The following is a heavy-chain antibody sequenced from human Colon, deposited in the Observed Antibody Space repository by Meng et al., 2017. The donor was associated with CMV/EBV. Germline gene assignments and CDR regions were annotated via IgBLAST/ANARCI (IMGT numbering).Heavy chain of an antibody. CDR1: GYTFTGYY. J-gene: IGHJ4*02. D-gene: IGHD1-26*01. Sequence: ASVKVSCKASGYTFTGYYMHWVRQAPGQGLEWMGVINPKSGTTTSAQKFQGRVTMTRDTSTSTAYMDLSSLRSDDTAVYYCARGGSGNFPDYDYWGQGTLVTVSS. V-gene: IGHV1-46*01. CDR3: ARGGSGNFPDYDY. CDR2: INPKSGTT.